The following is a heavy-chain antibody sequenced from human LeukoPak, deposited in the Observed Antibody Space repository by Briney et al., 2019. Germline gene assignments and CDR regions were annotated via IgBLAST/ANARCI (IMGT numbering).Heavy chain of an antibody. CDR2: ISSSGSTI. J-gene: IGHJ4*02. V-gene: IGHV3-11*04. Sequence: GGSLRLSCAASGFTFSDYYMSWIRQAPGRGPEWVSYISSSGSTIYYADSVKGRFTISRDNAKNSLYLQMNSLRAEDTAVYYCARTKDFDWLSNQCYFDYWGQGTLVTVSS. CDR1: GFTFSDYY. D-gene: IGHD3-9*01. CDR3: ARTKDFDWLSNQCYFDY.